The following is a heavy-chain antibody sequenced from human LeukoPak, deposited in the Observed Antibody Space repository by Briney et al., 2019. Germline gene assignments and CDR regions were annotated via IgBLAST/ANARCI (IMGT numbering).Heavy chain of an antibody. CDR1: GGSISSYY. CDR3: ARDQLATLDY. D-gene: IGHD1-1*01. V-gene: IGHV4-59*01. J-gene: IGHJ4*02. Sequence: SETLSLTCTVAGGSISSYYWSWIRQPPGKGLEWIGYIYYSGSTNYNPSLKSRVTISVATSKNQFSLKLSSVTAADTAVYYCARDQLATLDYWGQGTLVTVSS. CDR2: IYYSGST.